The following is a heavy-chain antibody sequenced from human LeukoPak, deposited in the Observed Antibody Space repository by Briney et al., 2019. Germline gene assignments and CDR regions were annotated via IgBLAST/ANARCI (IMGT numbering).Heavy chain of an antibody. CDR1: GFTVSSNY. D-gene: IGHD3-10*01. CDR3: ASRSLWYGGDY. V-gene: IGHV3-53*01. J-gene: IGHJ4*02. Sequence: PGGSLRLSCAASGFTVSSNYMSWVRQAPGKGLEWVSAIYSSGSTYYAASVKGRFTISRDNSKNTLYLQMNSLRAEDTAVYYCASRSLWYGGDYWGQGTLVTVSS. CDR2: IYSSGST.